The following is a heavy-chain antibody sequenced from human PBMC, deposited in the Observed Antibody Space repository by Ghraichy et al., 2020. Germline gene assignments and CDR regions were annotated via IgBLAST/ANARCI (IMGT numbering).Heavy chain of an antibody. CDR1: GGSISSSNW. CDR3: ARVVRAGKSLAAFDI. CDR2: IYHSGST. J-gene: IGHJ3*02. V-gene: IGHV4-4*02. Sequence: SETLSLTCAVSGGSISSSNWWSWVRQPPGKGLEWIGEIYHSGSTNYNPSLKSRVTISVDKSKNQFSLKLSSVTAADTAVYYCARVVRAGKSLAAFDIWGQGTMVTVSS.